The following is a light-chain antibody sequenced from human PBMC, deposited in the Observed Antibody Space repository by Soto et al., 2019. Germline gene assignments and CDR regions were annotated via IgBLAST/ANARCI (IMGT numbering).Light chain of an antibody. Sequence: DIVLTQSPGTLSSSPGERATLSFSASQSVSSSYLAWYQQKPGQAPRLLIYGASSRATGIPDRFSGSGSGTDFTLTISRLEPEDFAVYYCQQYGSSPVTFGQGTKVDTK. CDR1: QSVSSSY. CDR3: QQYGSSPVT. V-gene: IGKV3-20*01. CDR2: GAS. J-gene: IGKJ1*01.